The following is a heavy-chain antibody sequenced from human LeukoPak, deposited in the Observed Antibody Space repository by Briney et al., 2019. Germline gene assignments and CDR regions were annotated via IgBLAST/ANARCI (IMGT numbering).Heavy chain of an antibody. D-gene: IGHD3-10*01. V-gene: IGHV3-21*01. J-gene: IGHJ6*04. CDR2: INSNSNYI. CDR1: GFTFSTYT. Sequence: PGGSLRLSCSASGFTFSTYTMNWVRQAPGQGLEWVSSINSNSNYIYYADSLQGRFTISRDNAKNSLYLQMSSLRAEDTAVYYCATFTMYNYGSRSWYYYAMDVWGKGTTVTVSS. CDR3: ATFTMYNYGSRSWYYYAMDV.